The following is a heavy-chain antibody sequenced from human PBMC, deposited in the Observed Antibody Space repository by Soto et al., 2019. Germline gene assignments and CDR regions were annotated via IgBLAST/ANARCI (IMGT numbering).Heavy chain of an antibody. CDR2: ISYSGST. V-gene: IGHV4-59*01. J-gene: IGHJ4*02. D-gene: IGHD2-15*01. Sequence: TLSLPRTVSEVSMSGSYLSWLRQSPGRGLEWIGYISYSGSTYYNPSLKSRVTISADTSKNQFSLRMNSMIAADTAVYYCARADPDASVGYWGQGTPVTVSS. CDR3: ARADPDASVGY. CDR1: EVSMSGSY.